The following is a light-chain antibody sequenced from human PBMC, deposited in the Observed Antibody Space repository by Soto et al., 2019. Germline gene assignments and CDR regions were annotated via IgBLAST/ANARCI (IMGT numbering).Light chain of an antibody. J-gene: IGLJ3*02. CDR1: MRDVGAYNL. CDR2: EVR. Sequence: QSALTQPASVSGSAGQSITISCSGTMRDVGAYNLVSWYQQHPGTAPKLIIYEVRNRPSGISSRFSGSRSGNTASLTIAGLQSEDEGYYYCSAYTARSTLVFGGGTKVTVL. CDR3: SAYTARSTLV. V-gene: IGLV2-14*01.